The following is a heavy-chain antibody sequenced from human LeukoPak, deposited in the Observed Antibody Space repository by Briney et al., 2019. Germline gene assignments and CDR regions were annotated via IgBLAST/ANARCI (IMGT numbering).Heavy chain of an antibody. CDR3: AQDGYWARFDY. V-gene: IGHV3-73*01. D-gene: IGHD5-24*01. Sequence: GGSLRLSCAASGFTFSGSAMHWVRQASGKGLEWVGRIRSKANSYATAYAASVKGRFTISRDDSKNTAYLQINSLRAEDTAVYYCAQDGYWARFDYWGQGSLVTVSS. CDR2: IRSKANSYAT. J-gene: IGHJ4*02. CDR1: GFTFSGSA.